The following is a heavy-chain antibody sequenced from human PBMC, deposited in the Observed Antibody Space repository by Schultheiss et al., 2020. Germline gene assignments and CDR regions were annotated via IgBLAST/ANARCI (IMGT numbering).Heavy chain of an antibody. CDR1: GFSLSANGVG. Sequence: SGPTLVKPTQTLTLTCTFSGFSLSANGVGVGWIRQPPGKALEWLALIDWDDDKRYSPSLKSRLTITKDTSKNQVVLTMTNMDPVDTATYYCARRTYGDHFDYWGQGTLVTVSS. D-gene: IGHD4-17*01. V-gene: IGHV2-5*02. CDR3: ARRTYGDHFDY. CDR2: IDWDDDK. J-gene: IGHJ4*02.